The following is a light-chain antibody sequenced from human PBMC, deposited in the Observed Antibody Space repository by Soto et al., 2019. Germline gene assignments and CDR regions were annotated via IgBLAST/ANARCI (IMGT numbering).Light chain of an antibody. CDR2: DNN. CDR3: GTWDSSLSAWV. J-gene: IGLJ3*02. V-gene: IGLV1-51*01. Sequence: QSVLTQPPSVSAAPGQKVTISCSGSSSNIGNNYVSWYQHLPGTAPKLLIYDNNKRPSGIPDRFSGSKSGTSATLGITGLQTGDEADYYCGTWDSSLSAWVFGRGTKLTVL. CDR1: SSNIGNNY.